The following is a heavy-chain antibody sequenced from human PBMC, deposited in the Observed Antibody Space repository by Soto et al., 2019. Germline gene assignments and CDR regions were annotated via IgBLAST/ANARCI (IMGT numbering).Heavy chain of an antibody. CDR3: ARDYYGMDV. Sequence: GGSLRLSCAASGFIFENFGMSWVRQAPGKGLEWISSISGSGFKKYYADSVKGRFTISRDNAKNSLYLQMNSLRAEDTAVYYCARDYYGMDVWGQGTTVTVSS. CDR1: GFIFENFG. V-gene: IGHV3-21*04. J-gene: IGHJ6*02. CDR2: ISGSGFKK.